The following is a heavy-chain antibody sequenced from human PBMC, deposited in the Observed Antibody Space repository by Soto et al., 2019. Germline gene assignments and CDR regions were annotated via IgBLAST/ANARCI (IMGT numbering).Heavy chain of an antibody. Sequence: QVQLVQSGAEVKKPGASVKVSCKASGYTFTSYDINWVRQATGQGLEWMGWMNPNSGNTGYAQKFQGRGTLTRNTSIGTAYRELISLRSEDPAVYYCAREKTAYGMDVWGQGTTVTVSS. J-gene: IGHJ6*02. CDR1: GYTFTSYD. V-gene: IGHV1-8*01. CDR2: MNPNSGNT. CDR3: AREKTAYGMDV.